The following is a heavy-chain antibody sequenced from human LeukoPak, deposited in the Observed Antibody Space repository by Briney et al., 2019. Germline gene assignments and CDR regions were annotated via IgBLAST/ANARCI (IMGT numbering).Heavy chain of an antibody. V-gene: IGHV4-39*07. Sequence: SETLSLTRTVSGGSISSSSYYWGWIRQPPGKGLEWIGSIYYSGSTYYNPSLKSRVTISVDTSKNQFSLKLSSVTAADTAVYYCARNPQDSSGWYGDNWFDPWGQGTLVTVSS. CDR1: GGSISSSSYY. CDR3: ARNPQDSSGWYGDNWFDP. CDR2: IYYSGST. D-gene: IGHD6-19*01. J-gene: IGHJ5*02.